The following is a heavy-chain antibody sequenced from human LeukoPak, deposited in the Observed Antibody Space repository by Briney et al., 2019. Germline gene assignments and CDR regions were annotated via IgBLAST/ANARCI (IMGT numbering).Heavy chain of an antibody. J-gene: IGHJ4*02. CDR3: ASLPPPYFSGSYYPIDY. V-gene: IGHV3-48*03. CDR2: ISSSGSSI. CDR1: GFTFSSYE. Sequence: GGSLRLSCAASGFTFSSYELNWVRQTPGKGLEWVSYISSSGSSIYYADSVKGRFTISRDNAKNSLYLQMNSLRAEDTAVYYCASLPPPYFSGSYYPIDYWGQGTPVTVSA. D-gene: IGHD3-10*01.